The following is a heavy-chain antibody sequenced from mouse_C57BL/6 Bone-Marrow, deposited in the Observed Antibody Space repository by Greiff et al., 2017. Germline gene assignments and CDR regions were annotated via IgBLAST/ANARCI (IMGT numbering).Heavy chain of an antibody. CDR3: AGLLRFYWYFDV. CDR1: GYTFTSYG. V-gene: IGHV1-81*01. CDR2: IYPRSGKT. D-gene: IGHD2-3*01. J-gene: IGHJ1*03. Sequence: QVQLQQSGAELARPGASVKLSCKASGYTFTSYGISWVKQRTGQGLEWIGEIYPRSGKTYYNEKFKGKATLTADKSSSTAYMELRSLTSEDSAVYFCAGLLRFYWYFDVWGTGTTVTVSS.